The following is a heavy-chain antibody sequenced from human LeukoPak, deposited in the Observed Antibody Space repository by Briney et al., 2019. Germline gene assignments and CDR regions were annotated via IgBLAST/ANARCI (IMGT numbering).Heavy chain of an antibody. D-gene: IGHD6-13*01. J-gene: IGHJ6*02. Sequence: PSETLSLTCAVYGGSFSGYYWSWIRQPPGKGLEWIGEINHSGSTSYNPSLKSRVTISVDTSKNQFSLKLSSVTAADTAVYYCARGPGSWAIKYYYGMDVWGQGTTVTVSS. CDR1: GGSFSGYY. V-gene: IGHV4-34*01. CDR2: INHSGST. CDR3: ARGPGSWAIKYYYGMDV.